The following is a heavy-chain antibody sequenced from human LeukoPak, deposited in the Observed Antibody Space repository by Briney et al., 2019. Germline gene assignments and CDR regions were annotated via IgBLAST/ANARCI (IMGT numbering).Heavy chain of an antibody. V-gene: IGHV1-8*01. Sequence: ASVKVSCKASRYTFSSSDINWVRQAAGQGFEWMGWMSPTSGNTGCAQNFQGRVTMTRDTSISTAYMELTSLRSEDTAVYYCAREGGLWLSSYFDYWGQGTLVTVSS. CDR2: MSPTSGNT. J-gene: IGHJ4*02. CDR1: RYTFSSSD. D-gene: IGHD5-18*01. CDR3: AREGGLWLSSYFDY.